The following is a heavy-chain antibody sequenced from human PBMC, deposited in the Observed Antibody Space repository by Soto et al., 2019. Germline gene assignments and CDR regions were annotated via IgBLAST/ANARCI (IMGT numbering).Heavy chain of an antibody. V-gene: IGHV4-31*03. J-gene: IGHJ5*02. CDR3: ARVISFSSSSPVPWFDP. D-gene: IGHD6-13*01. CDR1: GGSISSGGYY. CDR2: IYYSGST. Sequence: PSETLSLTCTVSGGSISSGGYYWSWIRQHPGKGLEWIGYIYYSGSTYYNPSLKSRVTISVDTSKNQFSLKLSSVTAADTAVYYCARVISFSSSSPVPWFDPWGQGTLVTVSS.